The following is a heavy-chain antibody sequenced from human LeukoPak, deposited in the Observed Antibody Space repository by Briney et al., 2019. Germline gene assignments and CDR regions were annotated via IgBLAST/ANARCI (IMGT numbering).Heavy chain of an antibody. CDR1: GFTFSSYW. D-gene: IGHD1-26*01. CDR2: ISWNSGSI. V-gene: IGHV3-74*01. J-gene: IGHJ5*02. Sequence: PGGSLRLSCAASGFTFSSYWMHWVRQAPGKGLEWVSGISWNSGSIGYADSVKGRFTISRDNAKNSLYLQMNSLRAEDTAVYYCARAMWERPMYNWFDPWGQGTLVTVSS. CDR3: ARAMWERPMYNWFDP.